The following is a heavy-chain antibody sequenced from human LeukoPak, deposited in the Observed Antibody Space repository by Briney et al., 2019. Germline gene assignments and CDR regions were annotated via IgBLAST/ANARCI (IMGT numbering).Heavy chain of an antibody. V-gene: IGHV4-59*01. J-gene: IGHJ4*02. CDR2: IYYSGST. D-gene: IGHD3-10*01. CDR3: ARAVGWFGALDY. Sequence: PSETLSLTCAVYGGSFSGYYWSWIRQPPGKGLEWIGYIYYSGSTNYNPSLKSRVTISVDTSKNQFSLKLSSVTAADTAVYYCARAVGWFGALDYWGQGTLVTVSS. CDR1: GGSFSGYY.